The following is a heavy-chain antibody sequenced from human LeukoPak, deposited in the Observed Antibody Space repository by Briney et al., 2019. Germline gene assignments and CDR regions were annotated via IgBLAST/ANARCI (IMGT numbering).Heavy chain of an antibody. J-gene: IGHJ3*02. V-gene: IGHV1-2*02. CDR2: INPNSGGT. CDR1: GYTFTGYY. CDR3: AIRRSYYYDSSGYYSAFDI. D-gene: IGHD3-22*01. Sequence: ASVKVSCKASGYTFTGYYMHWVRQAPGQGLEWMGWINPNSGGTNYAQKFQGRVTMTRDTSISTAYMELSRLRSDDTAVYYCAIRRSYYYDSSGYYSAFDIWGQGTMVTVSS.